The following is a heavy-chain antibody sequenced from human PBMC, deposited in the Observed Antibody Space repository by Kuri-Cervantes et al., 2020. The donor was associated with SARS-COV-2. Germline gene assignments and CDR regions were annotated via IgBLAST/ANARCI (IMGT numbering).Heavy chain of an antibody. CDR1: GYTFTGYH. J-gene: IGHJ6*03. CDR3: ARELTLRRAIFGVVNSNYYYYYMDV. Sequence: ASVKVSCKASGYTFTGYHMHWVRQAPGQGLEWMGWINPNSGGTNYAQKFQGRVTMTRDTSTSTVYMELSSLRSEDTAVYYCARELTLRRAIFGVVNSNYYYYYMDVWGKGTTVTVSS. V-gene: IGHV1-2*02. D-gene: IGHD3-3*01. CDR2: INPNSGGT.